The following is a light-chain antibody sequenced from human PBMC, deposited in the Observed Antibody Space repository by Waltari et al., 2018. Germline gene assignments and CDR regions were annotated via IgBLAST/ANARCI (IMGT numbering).Light chain of an antibody. CDR1: RSNIGTTY. CDR3: ASWDDSLTGVV. Sequence: QSVLTQPPSLSGTPGQRVTISCSGSRSNIGTTYVFWYQQFPGRAPKRLIYLDDQRPSGVPDRFSASKSGSSASLTISGLRPEDEADYHCASWDDSLTGVVFGGGTKLTV. J-gene: IGLJ2*01. V-gene: IGLV1-47*01. CDR2: LDD.